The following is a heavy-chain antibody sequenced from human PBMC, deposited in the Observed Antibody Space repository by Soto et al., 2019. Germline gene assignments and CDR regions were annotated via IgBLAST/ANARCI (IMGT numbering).Heavy chain of an antibody. CDR3: AKDAPYYYDSSGYYGPFDY. V-gene: IGHV3-30*18. J-gene: IGHJ4*02. CDR1: GVTFRSYG. Sequence: GGSLRLSCAASGVTFRSYGIHWVRKAPGKGLEWVALISYDGSNKYYADSVKGRFTISRDNSKNTLYLQMNSLRAEDTAMYYCAKDAPYYYDSSGYYGPFDYWGQGTLVTVSS. D-gene: IGHD3-22*01. CDR2: ISYDGSNK.